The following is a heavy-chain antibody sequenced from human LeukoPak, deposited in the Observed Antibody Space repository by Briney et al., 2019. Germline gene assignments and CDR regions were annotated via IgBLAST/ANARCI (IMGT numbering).Heavy chain of an antibody. D-gene: IGHD2-2*01. CDR3: ARLLVVVPAAIPH. Sequence: PSETLSLTCTVSGYSISSGYYWGWIRQPPGKGLEWIGSIYHSGSTYYNPSLKSRVTISVGTSKNQFSLKLSSVTAADTAVYYCARLLVVVPAAIPHWGQGTLVTVSS. CDR2: IYHSGST. J-gene: IGHJ4*02. V-gene: IGHV4-38-2*02. CDR1: GYSISSGYY.